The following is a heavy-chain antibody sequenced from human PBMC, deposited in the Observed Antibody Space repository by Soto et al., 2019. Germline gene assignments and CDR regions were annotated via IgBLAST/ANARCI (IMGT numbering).Heavy chain of an antibody. J-gene: IGHJ5*02. D-gene: IGHD5-18*01. Sequence: NPSETLSITCTVSGGSVSSGDYYWSWIRQPPGKGLEWIGYIYYSGSTNYNPSLKSRVSISLDTSKNQFSLRLTSVTAADTAVYYCARIPVDTYMINWFDPWGQGTLVTVSS. CDR1: GGSVSSGDYY. CDR2: IYYSGST. V-gene: IGHV4-61*08. CDR3: ARIPVDTYMINWFDP.